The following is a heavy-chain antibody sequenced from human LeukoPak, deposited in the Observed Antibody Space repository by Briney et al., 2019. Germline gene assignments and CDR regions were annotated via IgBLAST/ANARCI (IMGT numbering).Heavy chain of an antibody. CDR1: GGSISSSSYY. V-gene: IGHV4-39*07. D-gene: IGHD3-22*01. Sequence: SETLSLTCTVSGGSISSSSYYWGWVRQPPGKGLEWIGEIYHSGSTNYNPSLKSRVTISVDKSKNQFSLKLSSVTAADTAVYYCARGGRYYDSSGYIRGFDYWGQGTLVTVSS. CDR3: ARGGRYYDSSGYIRGFDY. J-gene: IGHJ4*02. CDR2: IYHSGST.